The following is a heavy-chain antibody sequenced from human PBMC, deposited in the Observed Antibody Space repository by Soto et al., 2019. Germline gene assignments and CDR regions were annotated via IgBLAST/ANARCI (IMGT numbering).Heavy chain of an antibody. V-gene: IGHV1-18*01. CDR1: GYTFTSYG. J-gene: IGHJ5*02. D-gene: IGHD2-15*01. Sequence: ASVKVSCTASGYTFTSYGISWVRQAPGQGLEWMGWISAYNGNANYAQKLQGRVTMTTDTSTSTAYMELRSLRSDDTAVYYCARVRREYCSGGSCYSNWFDPWGQGTLVTVSS. CDR2: ISAYNGNA. CDR3: ARVRREYCSGGSCYSNWFDP.